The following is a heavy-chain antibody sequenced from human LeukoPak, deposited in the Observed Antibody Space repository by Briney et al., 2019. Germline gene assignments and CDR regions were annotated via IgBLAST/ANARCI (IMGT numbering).Heavy chain of an antibody. V-gene: IGHV4-39*07. CDR3: AREGLATYWGSGPFDY. Sequence: PSETLSLTCTVSGGSISSSSYYWGWIRQPPGKGLEWIGSIYYSGSTYYNPSLKSRVTISVDTSKNQFSLKLSSVTAADTAVYYCAREGLATYWGSGPFDYWGQGTLVTVSS. CDR1: GGSISSSSYY. CDR2: IYYSGST. J-gene: IGHJ4*02. D-gene: IGHD7-27*01.